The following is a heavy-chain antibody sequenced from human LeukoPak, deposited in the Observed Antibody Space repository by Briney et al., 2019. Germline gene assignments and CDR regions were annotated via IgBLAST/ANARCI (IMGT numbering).Heavy chain of an antibody. CDR3: ATRDLSRTFLVPLDS. V-gene: IGHV4/OR15-8*02. CDR2: THRSGDT. Sequence: SETLSLTCAVYGVSISSGNWWTWVRQPPGKGLEWIGETHRSGDTKYNPSLNGRVTISMDNSKNQLSLNLISVTAADTAMYYCATRDLSRTFLVPLDSWGQGTLVTVSS. CDR1: GVSISSGNW. J-gene: IGHJ4*02. D-gene: IGHD3-3*02.